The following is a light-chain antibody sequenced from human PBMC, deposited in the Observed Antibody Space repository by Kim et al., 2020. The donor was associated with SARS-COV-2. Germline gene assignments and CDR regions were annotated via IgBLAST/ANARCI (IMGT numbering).Light chain of an antibody. CDR3: QVWDSSSDHPV. CDR2: YDS. CDR1: NIGSNS. J-gene: IGLJ3*02. V-gene: IGLV3-21*04. Sequence: APGKTASITCGGKNIGSNSVHRYQQKPGQAPVLVIYYDSDRPSGIPERFSGSNSGNTATLTISRVEAGDEADYYCQVWDSSSDHPVFGGGTQLTVL.